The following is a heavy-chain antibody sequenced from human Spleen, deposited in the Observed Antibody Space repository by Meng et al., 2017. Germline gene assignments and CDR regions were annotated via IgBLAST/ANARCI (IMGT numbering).Heavy chain of an antibody. CDR1: GGSISSGGYS. CDR3: ARVSRGWSGYYGY. Sequence: GQLQESGPGLVKPSQTLSPTCTVSGGSISSGGYSWSWIRQHPGKGLEWIGEINHSGSTNYNPSLKSRVTISVDTSKNQFSLKLSSVTAADTAVYYCARVSRGWSGYYGYWGQGTLVTVSS. CDR2: INHSGST. V-gene: IGHV4-31*03. D-gene: IGHD3-3*01. J-gene: IGHJ4*02.